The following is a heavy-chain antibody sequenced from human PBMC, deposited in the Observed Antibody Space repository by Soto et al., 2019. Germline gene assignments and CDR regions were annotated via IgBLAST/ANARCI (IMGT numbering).Heavy chain of an antibody. CDR2: ISAYNGNT. Sequence: QVQLVQSGAEVKKPGASVKVSCKASGYTFTSYGISWVRQAPGQGLEWMGWISAYNGNTNYAQKLQGRVTMTTDTTTSTAYMELRCLRSDDTAVEYCARDRGDNWNDEGDSYYYGMDVWGQGTTVTVSS. D-gene: IGHD1-20*01. CDR3: ARDRGDNWNDEGDSYYYGMDV. CDR1: GYTFTSYG. J-gene: IGHJ6*02. V-gene: IGHV1-18*01.